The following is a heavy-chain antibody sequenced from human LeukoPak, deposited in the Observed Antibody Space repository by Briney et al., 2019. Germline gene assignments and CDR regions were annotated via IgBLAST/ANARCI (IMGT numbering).Heavy chain of an antibody. CDR1: GCSFTSYW. D-gene: IGHD4-17*01. Sequence: GASLKISCKGSGCSFTSYWIGWVRQMPGKGLEWMGIIYPGDSDTRYSPSFQGQVTTSADKSISTAYLQWSSLKASDTAMYYCARAYYGDFYNWFDPWGQGTLVTVSS. V-gene: IGHV5-51*01. CDR2: IYPGDSDT. J-gene: IGHJ5*02. CDR3: ARAYYGDFYNWFDP.